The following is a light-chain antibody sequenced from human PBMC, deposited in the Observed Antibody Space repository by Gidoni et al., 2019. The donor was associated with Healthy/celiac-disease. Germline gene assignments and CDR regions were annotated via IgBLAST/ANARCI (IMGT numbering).Light chain of an antibody. CDR3: QQRSTWLT. Sequence: EIVLTQSPATLSLSPGERATLSCRASQSVSSYLAWYQQKPGQAPRLLIYDASNRATGIPARFRGSGSGTDFTLTISRLEPEDFAVYYCQQRSTWLTFGGGTKVEIK. V-gene: IGKV3-11*01. J-gene: IGKJ4*01. CDR2: DAS. CDR1: QSVSSY.